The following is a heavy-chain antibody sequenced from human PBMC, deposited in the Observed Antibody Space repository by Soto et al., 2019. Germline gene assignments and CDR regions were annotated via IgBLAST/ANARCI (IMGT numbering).Heavy chain of an antibody. D-gene: IGHD3-10*01. V-gene: IGHV3-23*01. J-gene: IGHJ6*03. CDR3: AKDWGYGSGGYYYYMDV. Sequence: GGSLRLSCAASGFTFSSYAMSWVRQAPGKGLEWVSAISGSGGSTYYADSVKGRFTISRDNSKNTLYLQMNSLRAEDTAVYYCAKDWGYGSGGYYYYMDVWGKGTTVTVSS. CDR1: GFTFSSYA. CDR2: ISGSGGST.